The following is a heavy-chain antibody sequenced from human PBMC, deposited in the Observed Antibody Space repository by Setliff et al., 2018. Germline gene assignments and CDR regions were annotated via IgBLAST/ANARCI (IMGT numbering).Heavy chain of an antibody. Sequence: ASVKVSCKASGYTFTRYAMNWVRQAPGQGLEWMGWINTNTGNPTYAQGFTGRFVFSLDTPVSTAYLQISSLKAEDTAVYYCARDSSGWSGFSRLVGVYYYYMDVWGKGTTVTVSS. V-gene: IGHV7-4-1*02. CDR1: GYTFTRYA. CDR2: INTNTGNP. J-gene: IGHJ6*03. CDR3: ARDSSGWSGFSRLVGVYYYYMDV. D-gene: IGHD6-19*01.